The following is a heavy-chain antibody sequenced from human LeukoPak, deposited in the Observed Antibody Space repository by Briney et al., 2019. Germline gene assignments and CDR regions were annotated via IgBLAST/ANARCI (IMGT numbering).Heavy chain of an antibody. Sequence: ASVKVSCKASGGTFSSYTISWVRQAPGQGLEWMGRIIPILGIANYAQKFQGRVTITADKSTGTAYMELSSLRSEDTAVYYCASGDGYNQLAIDYWGQGTLVTVSS. V-gene: IGHV1-69*02. CDR3: ASGDGYNQLAIDY. J-gene: IGHJ4*02. CDR2: IIPILGIA. D-gene: IGHD5-24*01. CDR1: GGTFSSYT.